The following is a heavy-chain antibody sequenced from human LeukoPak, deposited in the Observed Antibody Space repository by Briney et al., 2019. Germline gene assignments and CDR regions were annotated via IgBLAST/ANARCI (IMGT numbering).Heavy chain of an antibody. V-gene: IGHV4-59*01. J-gene: IGHJ6*02. CDR1: GGSISSYY. Sequence: KPSETLSLTCTVSGGSISSYYWSWIRQPPGKGLEWIGYAYHSGSTNYDPSLKRRVTISVDPSKNQFSLKLSSVTAAVTAVYYCARDAYYYGMDVWGQGTTVTVSS. CDR3: ARDAYYYGMDV. CDR2: AYHSGST.